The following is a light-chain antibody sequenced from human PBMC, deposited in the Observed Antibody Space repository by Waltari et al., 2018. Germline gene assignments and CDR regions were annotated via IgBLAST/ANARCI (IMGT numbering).Light chain of an antibody. V-gene: IGKV3-15*01. CDR3: QQYHESPPIT. CDR1: QSISSQ. J-gene: IGKJ3*01. Sequence: EIVMTQSPATLSVSPGERATLSCRASQSISSQLDWYQQKPGQAPRLLIYGASTRATGIPARFSGSGSGTEFTLTISSLQSEDFAVYFCQQYHESPPITFGPGTKVDIK. CDR2: GAS.